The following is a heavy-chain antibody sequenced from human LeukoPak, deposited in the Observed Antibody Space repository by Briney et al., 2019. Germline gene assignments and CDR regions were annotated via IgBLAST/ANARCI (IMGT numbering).Heavy chain of an antibody. CDR2: ITREGSAA. CDR1: GFTFSSHS. V-gene: IGHV3-7*05. J-gene: IGHJ4*02. Sequence: GGSLILSCVVSGFTFSSHSMSWVRQAPGKGLEWVADITREGSAAYDVDSVKGRFSISRDNAKNSLYLQMNSLRAEDTAVYYCAKDWHNGDDPLFDYWGQGTVVTVSS. D-gene: IGHD2-8*01. CDR3: AKDWHNGDDPLFDY.